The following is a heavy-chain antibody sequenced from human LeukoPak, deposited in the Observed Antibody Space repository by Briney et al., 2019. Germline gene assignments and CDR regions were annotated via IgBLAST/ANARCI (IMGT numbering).Heavy chain of an antibody. CDR2: ISSGGS. J-gene: IGHJ4*02. V-gene: IGHV3-23*01. D-gene: IGHD3-9*01. Sequence: GGSLRLSCAASGFTFSAYAMSWVRQAPGEGLEWVSGISSGGSFYADSVRGRFTISRDNSKNTLYLQMNSLRAEDTAVYYRARVRRDILRGDYFDYWGQGTLVTVSS. CDR1: GFTFSAYA. CDR3: ARVRRDILRGDYFDY.